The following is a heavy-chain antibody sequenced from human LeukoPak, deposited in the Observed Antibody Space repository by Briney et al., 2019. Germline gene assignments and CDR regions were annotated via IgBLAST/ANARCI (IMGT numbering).Heavy chain of an antibody. J-gene: IGHJ4*02. CDR3: AHMVRTLGRGIASPDY. D-gene: IGHD3-10*01. V-gene: IGHV2-5*02. CDR1: GFSLTTSGVA. CDR2: IYWDDDE. Sequence: SGPTLVKPSQTLTLTCTFSGFSLTTSGVAVGWIRQPPGKALEWLALIYWDDDERYSPSLQSRLTIRKDTSKNQVVLTMTNMDPVDTATYYCAHMVRTLGRGIASPDYWGQGTLVTVSS.